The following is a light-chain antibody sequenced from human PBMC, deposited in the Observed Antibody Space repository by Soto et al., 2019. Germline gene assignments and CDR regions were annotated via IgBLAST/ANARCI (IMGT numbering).Light chain of an antibody. J-gene: IGLJ2*01. Sequence: QSALTQPPSASGSPGQSVAISCTGTSSDIGAYKSVSWYQQHPGKAPKLIIYGVSIRPSGVPDRFSGSKSGTTASMTGCGVQAEDEADYYCSLYAGTNSVVFGGGTKLTVL. CDR1: SSDIGAYKS. CDR3: SLYAGTNSVV. V-gene: IGLV2-8*01. CDR2: GVS.